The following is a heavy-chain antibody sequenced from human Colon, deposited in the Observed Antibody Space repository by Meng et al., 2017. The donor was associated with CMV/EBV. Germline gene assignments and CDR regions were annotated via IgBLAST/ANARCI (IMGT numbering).Heavy chain of an antibody. Sequence: GESLMISCAASGFTFNDYSMSWIRQAPGKGLEWISYISSNGRTIYYADSVRGRFTISRDNARNSLFLKRNTLSADDAAVYYSVRAPAAATAWFDPWGQGTLVTVSS. CDR1: GFTFNDYS. CDR2: ISSNGRTI. CDR3: VRAPAAATAWFDP. V-gene: IGHV3-11*01. J-gene: IGHJ5*02. D-gene: IGHD6-13*01.